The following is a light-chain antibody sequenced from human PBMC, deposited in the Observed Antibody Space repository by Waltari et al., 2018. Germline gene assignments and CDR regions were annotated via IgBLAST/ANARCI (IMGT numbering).Light chain of an antibody. CDR2: VNSDGSN. Sequence: QLVLTQSPSASASLGASVKLTCTLSSGHSSNVIARLQQQPEKGPRYLMKVNSDGSNSKGDKIPDRFSGSSSGTEHYLTISSLQSEDEADYYCQTGGHGTWVFGGGTKLTVL. V-gene: IGLV4-69*01. J-gene: IGLJ3*02. CDR1: SGHSSNV. CDR3: QTGGHGTWV.